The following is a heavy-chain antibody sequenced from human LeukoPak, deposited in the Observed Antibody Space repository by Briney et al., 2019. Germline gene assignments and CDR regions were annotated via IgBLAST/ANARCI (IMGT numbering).Heavy chain of an antibody. Sequence: ASVKVSCKASGYTFTGYYMHWVRQAPGRGLEWMGWINPNSGGTNYAQKFQGRVTMTRDTSISTAYMELSRLRSDDTAVYYCARVAVVATIYYYYYYYMDVWGKGTTVTVSS. D-gene: IGHD5-12*01. V-gene: IGHV1-2*02. CDR3: ARVAVVATIYYYYYYYMDV. CDR1: GYTFTGYY. J-gene: IGHJ6*03. CDR2: INPNSGGT.